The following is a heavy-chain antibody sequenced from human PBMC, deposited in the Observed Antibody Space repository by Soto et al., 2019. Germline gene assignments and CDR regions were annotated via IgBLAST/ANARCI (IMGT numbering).Heavy chain of an antibody. Sequence: SQTLSLTCAISGDSVSSNSAAWNWIRQSPSRGLEWLGRTYYRSKRYNDYAGSVKSRITINPDTSKNQVTLKLNSVTPEDTAVYYCARRLVQGDIVYSGGSCYSHYYYGMDVWGQGTTVTVSS. D-gene: IGHD2-15*01. V-gene: IGHV6-1*01. CDR2: TYYRSKRYN. J-gene: IGHJ6*02. CDR3: ARRLVQGDIVYSGGSCYSHYYYGMDV. CDR1: GDSVSSNSAA.